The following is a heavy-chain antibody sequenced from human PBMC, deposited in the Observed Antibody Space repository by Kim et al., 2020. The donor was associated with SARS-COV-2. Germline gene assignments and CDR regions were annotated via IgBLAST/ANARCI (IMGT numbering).Heavy chain of an antibody. D-gene: IGHD6-6*01. V-gene: IGHV3-15*01. CDR3: TTGGYSSSVDY. J-gene: IGHJ4*02. Sequence: TDYAAPVKGRFTISRDDSKNTLYLQMNSLKTEDTAVYYCTTGGYSSSVDYWGQGTLVTVSS. CDR2: T.